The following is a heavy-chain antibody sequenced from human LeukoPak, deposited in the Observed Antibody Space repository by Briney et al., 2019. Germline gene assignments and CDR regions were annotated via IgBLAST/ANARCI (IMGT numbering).Heavy chain of an antibody. D-gene: IGHD1-26*01. CDR3: APGGAVGEEDAFDI. V-gene: IGHV4-39*07. Sequence: SETLSLTCTVSGGSNSSSSDFWGWIRQPPGNGLDWIGTMYDSGRTYYNSSLKSRVTISVTTSKNHFSLKLRSLTAADTAAYYCAPGGAVGEEDAFDICGAGTMWTVSS. CDR2: MYDSGRT. J-gene: IGHJ3*02. CDR1: GGSNSSSSDF.